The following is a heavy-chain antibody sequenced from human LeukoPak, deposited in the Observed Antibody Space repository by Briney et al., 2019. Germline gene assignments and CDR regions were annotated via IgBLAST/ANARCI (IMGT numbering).Heavy chain of an antibody. CDR2: ISAYNGNT. CDR3: ARDPLAAAGTYNWFDP. V-gene: IGHV1-18*01. J-gene: IGHJ5*02. CDR1: GYIFTNYG. Sequence: ASVKVSCKSSGYIFTNYGINWVRQAPGQGLEWMGCISAYNGNTNYALKFQGRVTMTTDTSTTTAYMELRSQRSDDTAVYYCARDPLAAAGTYNWFDPWGQGTLVTVSS. D-gene: IGHD6-13*01.